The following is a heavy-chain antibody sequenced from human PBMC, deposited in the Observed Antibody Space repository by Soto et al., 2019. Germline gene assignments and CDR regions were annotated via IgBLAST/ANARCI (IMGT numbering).Heavy chain of an antibody. CDR3: AKPRREGYYYYYYGMDV. J-gene: IGHJ6*02. CDR1: GFTFSSYG. V-gene: IGHV3-30*18. CDR2: ISYDGSNK. D-gene: IGHD1-26*01. Sequence: QVQLVESGGGVVQPGRSLRLSCAASGFTFSSYGMHWVRQAPGKGLEWVAVISYDGSNKYYADSVKGRFTISRDNSKNTLYLQMNSLRVEDTAVYYCAKPRREGYYYYYYGMDVWGQGTTVTVSS.